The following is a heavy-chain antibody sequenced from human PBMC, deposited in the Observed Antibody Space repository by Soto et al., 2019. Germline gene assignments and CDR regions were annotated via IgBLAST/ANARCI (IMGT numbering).Heavy chain of an antibody. CDR2: IGGYKGNT. CDR1: GYTFTNYG. Sequence: QVQLVQSGAEVRKPGASVKVSCKASGYTFTNYGVSWVRQAPGQGLEWMGWIGGYKGNTNYAQKLQGRVTLTTDTSTSTAYMELSSLRSDDTAVYYCAPHTLDTGMPSGYWGQGTLVTVSS. D-gene: IGHD5-18*01. CDR3: APHTLDTGMPSGY. J-gene: IGHJ4*02. V-gene: IGHV1-18*01.